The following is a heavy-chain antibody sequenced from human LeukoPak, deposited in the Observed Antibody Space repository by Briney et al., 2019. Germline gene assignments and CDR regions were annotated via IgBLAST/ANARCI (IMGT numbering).Heavy chain of an antibody. V-gene: IGHV4-61*01. J-gene: IGHJ4*02. Sequence: PSETLSLTCTVSGGSVSSGSYYWSWIRQPPGKGLEWIGYIYCSGSTNYNPSLKSRVTISVDTSKNQFSLKLSSVTAADTAVYYCARGRYSSGWYPRDWGQGTLVTVSS. CDR2: IYCSGST. CDR1: GGSVSSGSYY. D-gene: IGHD6-19*01. CDR3: ARGRYSSGWYPRD.